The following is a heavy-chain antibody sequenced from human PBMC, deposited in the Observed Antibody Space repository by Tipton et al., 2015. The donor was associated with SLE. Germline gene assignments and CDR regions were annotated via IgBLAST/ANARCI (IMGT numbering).Heavy chain of an antibody. CDR1: FASVRSTSYH. J-gene: IGHJ4*02. CDR2: IYYDGTA. Sequence: TLSLTCFVSFASVRSTSYHWGWIRQPPGKGLEWIGNIYYDGTAYSTPSLESRVSISVDTSKNQVSLRLASVTAADTAVYYCATVRLQRDGWYPWDFWGQGTLVTV. D-gene: IGHD6-19*01. CDR3: ATVRLQRDGWYPWDF. V-gene: IGHV4-39*07.